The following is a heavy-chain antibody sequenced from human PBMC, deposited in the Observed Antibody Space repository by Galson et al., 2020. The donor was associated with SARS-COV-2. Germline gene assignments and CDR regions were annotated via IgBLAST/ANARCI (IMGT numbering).Heavy chain of an antibody. V-gene: IGHV4-59*02. J-gene: IGHJ4*02. Sequence: SETLSLTCTVSGGSVSNYYWSWIRQPQGKGLEWIGYMYYNGATNYSPSLKSRVTISLDTTQNKPSLKVDSVTAADTAVYYCARDQGGSYHCDYWGQGTLGTVSS. D-gene: IGHD1-26*01. CDR1: GGSVSNYY. CDR2: MYYNGAT. CDR3: ARDQGGSYHCDY.